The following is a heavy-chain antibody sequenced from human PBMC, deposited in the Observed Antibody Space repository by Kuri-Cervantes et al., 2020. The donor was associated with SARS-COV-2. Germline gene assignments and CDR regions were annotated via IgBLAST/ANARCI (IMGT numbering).Heavy chain of an antibody. CDR1: GFTFSSYG. CDR3: AKGQNLDVVVVPAA. CDR2: ISGSGGTT. D-gene: IGHD2-15*01. J-gene: IGHJ5*02. V-gene: IGHV3-23*01. Sequence: GESLKISCAASGFTFSSYGMHWVRQAPGKGLEWVSTISGSGGTTFYADSVKGRFAISRDNSKNTLYLQMNSLRAEDTAVYYCAKGQNLDVVVVPAAWGQGSLVTVSS.